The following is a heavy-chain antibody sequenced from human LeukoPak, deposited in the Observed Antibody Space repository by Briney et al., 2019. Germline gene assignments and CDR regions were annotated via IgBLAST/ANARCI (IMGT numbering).Heavy chain of an antibody. Sequence: PSETLSLTCAVYGGSFSGYYWSWIRQPPGKGLEWIGEINHSGSTNYNPSLKSRVTISVDTSKNQFSLKLSSVTAADTAVYYCARSLWLYYFDYWGQGTLVTVSS. CDR3: ARSLWLYYFDY. CDR2: INHSGST. V-gene: IGHV4-34*01. J-gene: IGHJ4*02. CDR1: GGSFSGYY. D-gene: IGHD6-19*01.